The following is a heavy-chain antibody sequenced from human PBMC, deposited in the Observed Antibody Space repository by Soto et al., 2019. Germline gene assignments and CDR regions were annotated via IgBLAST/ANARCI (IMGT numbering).Heavy chain of an antibody. J-gene: IGHJ4*01. CDR3: ARAQTYGSGKYYNDY. D-gene: IGHD3-10*01. CDR2: ISDNGGST. Sequence: GGSLRLSCAASGFTFSYYAMRRVRQAPGKGLEYVSAISDNGGSTYYADSVKGRFTISRDNSKSTLYLQMGSLRAEDMAVYYCARAQTYGSGKYYNDYWGPGTLVTVS. V-gene: IGHV3-64*02. CDR1: GFTFSYYA.